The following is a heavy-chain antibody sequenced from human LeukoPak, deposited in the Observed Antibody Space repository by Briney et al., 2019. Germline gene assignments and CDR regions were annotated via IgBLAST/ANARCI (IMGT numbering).Heavy chain of an antibody. Sequence: PGRSLRLSCAASGFTFSAYGMHWVRQAPGKGLVWVSHINSDGSSTSYADSVKGRFTISRDNAKNTLYLQMNSLRAEDTAVYYCATEMAAMVYWGQGTLVTVSS. V-gene: IGHV3-74*01. CDR2: INSDGSST. D-gene: IGHD5-24*01. J-gene: IGHJ4*02. CDR1: GFTFSAYG. CDR3: ATEMAAMVY.